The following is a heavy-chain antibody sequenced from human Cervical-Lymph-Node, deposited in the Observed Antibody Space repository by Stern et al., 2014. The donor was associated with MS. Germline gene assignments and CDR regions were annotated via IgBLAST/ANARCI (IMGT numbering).Heavy chain of an antibody. V-gene: IGHV1-69*01. CDR2: IIPIFGVT. J-gene: IGHJ6*02. CDR1: GGTFRSYG. CDR3: ARHFDWLLGAEDYGMDV. Sequence: VQLVQSGAEVKQPGSSVNVSCKASGGTFRSYGFSWVRQAPGQGLEWMGGIIPIFGVTNYEQKYQGRVTISADESTNTVYMELSSLRAEDTAVYYCARHFDWLLGAEDYGMDVWGQGTTVTVSS. D-gene: IGHD3-9*01.